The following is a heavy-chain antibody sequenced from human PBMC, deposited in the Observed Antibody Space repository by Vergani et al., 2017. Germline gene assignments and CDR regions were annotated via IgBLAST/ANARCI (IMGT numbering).Heavy chain of an antibody. CDR3: ARDFVVWGYYYGMDV. V-gene: IGHV4-61*02. CDR2: IHASGTK. CDR1: GASITSGSFY. Sequence: QVHLNEAGPGLVKPSQTLSLTCTVSGASITSGSFYWSWIRQPAGKGLEWIGRIHASGTKNYNPSLRSRVTLSVDTSKNQFSLKLSSVTAADTAVYYCARDFVVWGYYYGMDVWGQGTTVTVSS. J-gene: IGHJ6*02. D-gene: IGHD3-16*01.